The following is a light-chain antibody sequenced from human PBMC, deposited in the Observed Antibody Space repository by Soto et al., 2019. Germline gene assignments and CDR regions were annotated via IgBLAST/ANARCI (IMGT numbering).Light chain of an antibody. CDR2: GAS. CDR3: QQHGTSPIT. Sequence: ELVLTQSPGNLSLSPGERATLSCRASQTVIHNHLAWHQQKPGQTPRLLVYGASSRATGIPDRFSGSGSGTDFTLTISRLEPEDFAVYYCQQHGTSPITFGQGTRLEIK. CDR1: QTVIHNH. J-gene: IGKJ5*01. V-gene: IGKV3-20*01.